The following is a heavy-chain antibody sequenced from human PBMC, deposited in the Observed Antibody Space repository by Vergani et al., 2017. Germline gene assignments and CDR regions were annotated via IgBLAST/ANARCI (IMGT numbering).Heavy chain of an antibody. CDR2: IYYSGST. J-gene: IGHJ6*02. CDR3: ARPGSSVYYYGMDV. D-gene: IGHD1-26*01. V-gene: IGHV4-39*01. Sequence: QLQLQESGPGLVKPSETLSLTCTVSGGSISSSSYYWGWIRQPPGKGLEWIGSIYYSGSTYYNPSLKSRVTISVDTSKNQFSLKLSSVTAADTAVYYCARPGSSVYYYGMDVWGQGTTVTVSS. CDR1: GGSISSSSYY.